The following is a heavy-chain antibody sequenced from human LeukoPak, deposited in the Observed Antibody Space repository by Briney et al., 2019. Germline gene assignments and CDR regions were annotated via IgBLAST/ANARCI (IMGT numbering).Heavy chain of an antibody. CDR3: VATVPAAATQYWDY. CDR2: ISYDGGDK. CDR1: GFTYSTYG. J-gene: IGHJ4*02. Sequence: GGSLRLSCAASGFTYSTYGMHWVRQAPGKGLEWVAVISYDGGDKYYADSVKGRFTISRDNSKNTLSLQMNSLRAEDTAVYYCVATVPAAATQYWDYWGQGTLVTVSS. V-gene: IGHV3-30*03. D-gene: IGHD2-2*01.